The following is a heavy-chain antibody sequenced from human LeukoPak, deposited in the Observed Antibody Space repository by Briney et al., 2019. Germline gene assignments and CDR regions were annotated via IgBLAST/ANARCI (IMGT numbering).Heavy chain of an antibody. CDR3: ARDRSPLYYDSSGYDF. J-gene: IGHJ4*02. D-gene: IGHD3-22*01. CDR2: IGTSSSDK. V-gene: IGHV3-21*01. CDR1: GFAFSSYS. Sequence: GGSLRLSCAASGFAFSSYSMTWVRQAPGKGLEWVSSIGTSSSDKAYADSVKGRFTTSRDNAMKSVYLQMNSPRAEDTAVYYCARDRSPLYYDSSGYDFGGQGTLVTVSS.